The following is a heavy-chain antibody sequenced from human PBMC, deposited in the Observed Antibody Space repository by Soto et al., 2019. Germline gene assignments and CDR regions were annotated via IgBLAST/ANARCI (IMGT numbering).Heavy chain of an antibody. D-gene: IGHD2-15*01. CDR3: ARDRGYDAHDYYYNAMDV. CDR1: GFIFRIYD. V-gene: IGHV3-21*01. Sequence: PGGSLRLSCATSGFIFRIYDMSWVRQAPGKGLEWVSGIRGFSPYTFYAESVKGRFTISRDNAKNSLYLQMNSLRAEDTAVYYCARDRGYDAHDYYYNAMDVWGQGTTVTVSS. J-gene: IGHJ6*02. CDR2: IRGFSPYT.